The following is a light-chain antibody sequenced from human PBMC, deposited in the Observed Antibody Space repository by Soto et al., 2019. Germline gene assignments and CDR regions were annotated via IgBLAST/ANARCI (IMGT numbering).Light chain of an antibody. J-gene: IGKJ2*01. CDR3: QQYGSSPPYT. CDR1: QSVSNNY. V-gene: IGKV3-20*01. CDR2: GSS. Sequence: EVVLTQSPRTLSVSPGERATLSCRASQSVSNNYFAWYQQKPGQAPRLLIFGSSDRATGIPDRFSGSGSGTDFTLTISRLEPEDFAVYYCQQYGSSPPYTFGQGTKLEIK.